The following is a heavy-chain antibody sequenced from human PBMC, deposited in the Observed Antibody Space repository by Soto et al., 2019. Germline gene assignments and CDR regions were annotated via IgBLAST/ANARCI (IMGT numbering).Heavy chain of an antibody. CDR1: GGSISSYY. D-gene: IGHD4-17*01. V-gene: IGHV4-59*08. Sequence: PSETLSLTCTVSGGSISSYYWSWIREPPGKGLEWIGYIYYSGSTNYNPSLKSRVTISVDTSKNQFSLKLSSVTAADTAVYYCASAPYGDYESYYFDYWGQGTLVTVSS. CDR2: IYYSGST. CDR3: ASAPYGDYESYYFDY. J-gene: IGHJ4*02.